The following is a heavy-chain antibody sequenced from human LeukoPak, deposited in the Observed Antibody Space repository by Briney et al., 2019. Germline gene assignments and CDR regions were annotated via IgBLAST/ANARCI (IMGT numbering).Heavy chain of an antibody. CDR2: ISYDGSNK. CDR1: GFTFSSYG. Sequence: PGRSLRLSCAASGFTFSSYGMHWVRQAPGKGLEWVAVISYDGSNKYYADSVKGRFTISRDNSKNTLYLQMNSLRAEDTAVYYCAKGLSSSSWFPFISNPPPPFVDVWGQGTTVTVSS. V-gene: IGHV3-30*18. CDR3: AKGLSSSSWFPFISNPPPPFVDV. J-gene: IGHJ6*02. D-gene: IGHD6-13*01.